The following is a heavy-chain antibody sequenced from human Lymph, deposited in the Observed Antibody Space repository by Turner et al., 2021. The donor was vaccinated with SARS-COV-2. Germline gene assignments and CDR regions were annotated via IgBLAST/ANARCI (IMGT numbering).Heavy chain of an antibody. CDR3: ARYASGGYFYYGMDV. V-gene: IGHV3-30*04. Sequence: QVQLVESVGAAVQPGRSLRLSCAAPGFTFSTYVIYWGRQAPGKGLEWVAVISNDGSNKYYADSVKGRFTISRDNSKNTLYLQMNSLRAEDTAVYYCARYASGGYFYYGMDVWGKGTTVTVSS. J-gene: IGHJ6*04. CDR1: GFTFSTYV. D-gene: IGHD3-10*01. CDR2: ISNDGSNK.